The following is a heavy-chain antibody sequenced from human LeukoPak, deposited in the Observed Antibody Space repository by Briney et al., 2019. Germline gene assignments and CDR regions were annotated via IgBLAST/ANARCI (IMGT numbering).Heavy chain of an antibody. Sequence: PSETLSLTCAVYGGSFSGYYWSWIRQPPGKGLEWIGEINHSGSTNYNPSLKSRVTISVGTSKNQFSLKLSSVTAADTAVYYCARGQKRQDLAAAGKIDYWGQGTLVTVSS. CDR1: GGSFSGYY. CDR2: INHSGST. V-gene: IGHV4-34*01. J-gene: IGHJ4*02. D-gene: IGHD6-13*01. CDR3: ARGQKRQDLAAAGKIDY.